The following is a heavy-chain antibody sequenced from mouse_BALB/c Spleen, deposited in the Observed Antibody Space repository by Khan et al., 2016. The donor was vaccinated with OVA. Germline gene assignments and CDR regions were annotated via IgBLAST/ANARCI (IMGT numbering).Heavy chain of an antibody. CDR3: ARKRGVHYNMDF. Sequence: QMQLEESGPGLVQPSQSLSITCTVSGFSLTNYGVHWIRQSPGRGLEWLGLIWSGGNTDYNAAFISSLTISKDNTKSQVFFKMNSLQADDTAIYYCARKRGVHYNMDFWGQGISVTVSS. V-gene: IGHV2-2*01. J-gene: IGHJ4*01. CDR1: GFSLTNYG. CDR2: IWSGGNT.